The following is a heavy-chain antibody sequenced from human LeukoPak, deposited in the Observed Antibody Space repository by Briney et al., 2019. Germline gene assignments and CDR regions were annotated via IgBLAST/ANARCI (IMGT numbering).Heavy chain of an antibody. Sequence: GGSLRLSCAASGFTFSSYSMNWVRQAPGKGLEWVSYISSSSSTIYYADSVKGRFTISRDYAMNSVYLQMNSLRAEDTAVYYCARAKRNGFDIWGQGTMVTVSS. J-gene: IGHJ3*02. CDR1: GFTFSSYS. CDR2: ISSSSSTI. CDR3: ARAKRNGFDI. V-gene: IGHV3-48*01.